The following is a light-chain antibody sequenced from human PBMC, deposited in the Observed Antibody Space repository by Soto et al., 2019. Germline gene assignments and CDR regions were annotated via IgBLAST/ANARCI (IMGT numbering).Light chain of an antibody. CDR3: LLYPGGAQLL. CDR2: STS. CDR1: TGAVTSGYY. Sequence: QAVVTQEPSLTVSPGGTVTLTCASSTGAVTSGYYPNWFQQKPGQAPRGLIYSTSNKHSWTPARFSGSLLGGKAALTLSGVQHEDEGEYYCLLYPGGAQLLFGGGTKLTVL. V-gene: IGLV7-43*01. J-gene: IGLJ2*01.